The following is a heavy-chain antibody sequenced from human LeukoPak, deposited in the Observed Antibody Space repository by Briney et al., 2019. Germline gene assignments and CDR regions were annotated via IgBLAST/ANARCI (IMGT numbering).Heavy chain of an antibody. J-gene: IGHJ6*02. CDR1: GGSISSYS. CDR2: IYYSGST. V-gene: IGHV4-59*08. CDR3: ARVYSNYYGMDV. D-gene: IGHD4-11*01. Sequence: SETLSLTCTVSGGSISSYSWSWIRQPPGKGLEWIGYIYYSGSTNYNPSLKSRVTISVDTSKNQFSLKLSSVTAADTAVYYCARVYSNYYGMDVWGQGTTVTVSS.